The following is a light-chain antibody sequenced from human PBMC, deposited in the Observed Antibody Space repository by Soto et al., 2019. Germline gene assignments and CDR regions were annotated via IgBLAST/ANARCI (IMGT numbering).Light chain of an antibody. Sequence: DIQMTQSPSTLSASVGDRVTITCRASQSIDSWLAWYQQKPGKTPNLLIYEASSLESGVPSRFSGSGSGTEFTLNISSLQPDDFATYYCQQYSSYSAGTFGQGTKVEIK. CDR3: QQYSSYSAGT. CDR1: QSIDSW. V-gene: IGKV1-5*03. J-gene: IGKJ1*01. CDR2: EAS.